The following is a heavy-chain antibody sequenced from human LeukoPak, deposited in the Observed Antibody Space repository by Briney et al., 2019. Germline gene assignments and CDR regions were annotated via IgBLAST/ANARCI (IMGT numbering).Heavy chain of an antibody. J-gene: IGHJ4*02. CDR3: AKDRRWLQYYYFDY. Sequence: GGSLRLSCAASGFTFSSYGMHWVRQAPGKGLEWVAFIRYDGSNKYYADSVKGRFTISRDNSKNTLYLQMNSLRAEDTAVYYCAKDRRWLQYYYFDYWGQGTLVTVSS. CDR1: GFTFSSYG. V-gene: IGHV3-30*02. CDR2: IRYDGSNK. D-gene: IGHD5-24*01.